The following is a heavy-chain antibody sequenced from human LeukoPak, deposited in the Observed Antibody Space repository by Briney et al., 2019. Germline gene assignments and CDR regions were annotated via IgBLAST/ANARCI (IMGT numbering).Heavy chain of an antibody. V-gene: IGHV3-23*01. CDR3: AKDYYASGSYPTA. CDR1: GFIFSSYD. Sequence: GGSLRLSCAASGFIFSSYDMNWVRQAPGKGLEWVSTITDIGGSTHYSESVKGRFTVSRDNLKNTVYLQMNSLRLEDTAVYYCAKDYYASGSYPTAWGQGTLVTVSS. J-gene: IGHJ5*02. D-gene: IGHD3-10*01. CDR2: ITDIGGST.